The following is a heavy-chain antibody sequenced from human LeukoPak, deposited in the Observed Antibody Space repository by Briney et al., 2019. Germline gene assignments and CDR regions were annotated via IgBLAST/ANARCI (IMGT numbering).Heavy chain of an antibody. D-gene: IGHD1-14*01. CDR2: INSDGSST. V-gene: IGHV3-74*01. CDR1: GFTFSSYW. Sequence: PGGSLRLSCAASGFTFSSYWMHWVRQAPGKGLVWVSRINSDGSSTSYADSVKGRFTISRDNAKNTLYLQMNSLRVEDTAVYYCAKTTGVNYFDYWGQGTLVTVSS. CDR3: AKTTGVNYFDY. J-gene: IGHJ4*02.